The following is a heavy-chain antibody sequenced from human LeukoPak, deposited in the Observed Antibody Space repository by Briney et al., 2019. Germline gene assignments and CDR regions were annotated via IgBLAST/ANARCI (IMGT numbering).Heavy chain of an antibody. CDR2: ISYDGSNK. D-gene: IGHD2-21*01. V-gene: IGHV3-30*04. J-gene: IGHJ4*02. CDR1: GFTFSSYA. Sequence: GGSLRLSCAASGFTFSSYAMHRVRQAPGKGLEWVAVISYDGSNKYYADSVKGRFTISRDNSKNTLYLQMNSLRAEDTAVYYCARASIQGVRYYFDYWGQGTLVTVSS. CDR3: ARASIQGVRYYFDY.